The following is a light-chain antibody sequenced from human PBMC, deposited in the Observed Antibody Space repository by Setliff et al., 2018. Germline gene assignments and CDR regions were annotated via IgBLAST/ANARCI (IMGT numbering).Light chain of an antibody. CDR2: GAS. CDR1: QSISLY. J-gene: IGKJ1*01. V-gene: IGKV1-39*01. CDR3: QQSYISPWT. Sequence: DVQMTQSPSSLSASLGDRVTITCRSSQSISLYLNWYQQKPGEAPQVLILGASTLESGVPSRFSGGGSGRDFTLTINGLQPEDSASYFCQQSYISPWTFGPGTKVDIK.